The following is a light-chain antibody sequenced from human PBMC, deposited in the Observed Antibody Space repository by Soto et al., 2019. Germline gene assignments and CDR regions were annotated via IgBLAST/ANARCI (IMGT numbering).Light chain of an antibody. CDR3: QQYDNVPLT. CDR1: QDISKY. Sequence: DIHMTQSPSSLSASIGDRVTITCQASQDISKYLNWYQRKPGEAPKLLIYDVSILETGVPSRFSGSGSGTDFTITISSLQPEDIAAYYCQQYDNVPLTFGGGTKVEIK. J-gene: IGKJ4*01. V-gene: IGKV1-33*01. CDR2: DVS.